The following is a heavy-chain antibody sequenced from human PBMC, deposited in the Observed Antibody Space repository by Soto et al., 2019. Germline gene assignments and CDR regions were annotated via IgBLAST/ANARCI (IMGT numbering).Heavy chain of an antibody. CDR1: GLTFSSYP. J-gene: IGHJ6*02. V-gene: IGHV3-30-3*01. CDR3: ARPCRYSSNPHYYYYGMDV. Sequence: QVKLVESGGGVVQPGRSLRLSCAASGLTFSSYPMDWVRQAPGKGLEWVAVISYDGTNEHYADSVKGRFTISRDNSKNTLYLQMNSLRAEDTAVYYCARPCRYSSNPHYYYYGMDVWGQGTTVTVSS. D-gene: IGHD6-13*01. CDR2: ISYDGTNE.